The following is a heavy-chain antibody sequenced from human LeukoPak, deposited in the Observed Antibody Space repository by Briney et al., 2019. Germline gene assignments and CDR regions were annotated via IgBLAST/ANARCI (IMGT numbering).Heavy chain of an antibody. CDR2: ISGSGGST. CDR3: AKGGDVLRFLEWLSHMDV. D-gene: IGHD3-3*01. Sequence: GGSLRLSCAASGFTFSSYGMHWVRQAPGKGLEWVSAISGSGGSTYYADSVKGRFTISRDNSKNTLYLQMNSLRAEDTAVYYCAKGGDVLRFLEWLSHMDVWGKGTTVTVSS. CDR1: GFTFSSYG. V-gene: IGHV3-23*01. J-gene: IGHJ6*03.